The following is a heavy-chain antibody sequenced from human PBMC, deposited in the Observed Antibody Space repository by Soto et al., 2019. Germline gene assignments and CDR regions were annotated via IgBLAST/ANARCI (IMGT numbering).Heavy chain of an antibody. CDR3: AKVLSRSYYYYYGMDV. D-gene: IGHD6-13*01. CDR1: GFTFSSYA. CDR2: ISGSGGST. V-gene: IGHV3-23*01. Sequence: VGSLRLSCAASGFTFSSYAMSWVRQAPGTGLEWVSAISGSGGSTYYADSVKGRFTISRDNSKNTLYLQMNSLRAEDTAVYYCAKVLSRSYYYYYGMDVWGQGTTVTVSS. J-gene: IGHJ6*02.